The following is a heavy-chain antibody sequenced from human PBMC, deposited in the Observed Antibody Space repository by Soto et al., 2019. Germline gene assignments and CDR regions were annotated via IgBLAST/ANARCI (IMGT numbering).Heavy chain of an antibody. V-gene: IGHV3-33*01. Sequence: GGSLRLSCAASGFTFRNHGMHWVRLTPGKGLEWVAVIWYDGSEKYYADSVKGRFTVSRDNPKNTLYLQMNNLRGDDTAVYYCVRDGSLGGTTSIAALGYGGNSGDYYYGMDVWGQGTTVTVSS. CDR2: IWYDGSEK. D-gene: IGHD6-6*01. CDR3: VRDGSLGGTTSIAALGYGGNSGDYYYGMDV. J-gene: IGHJ6*02. CDR1: GFTFRNHG.